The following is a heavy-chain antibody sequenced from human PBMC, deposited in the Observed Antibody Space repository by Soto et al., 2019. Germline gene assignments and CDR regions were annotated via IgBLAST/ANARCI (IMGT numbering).Heavy chain of an antibody. CDR1: GYSVLSGDYY. CDR3: ARDIRP. V-gene: IGHV4-31*03. J-gene: IGHJ5*02. D-gene: IGHD3-3*02. CDR2: VYYSGGT. Sequence: SETLSLTCTVSGYSVLSGDYYWSLIRQHPVKGLEWIWYVYYSGGTYYNPSLESRLTISLGTSKNQFSLKLTSATAADTAVYYCARDIRPCGQGTLVTVSA.